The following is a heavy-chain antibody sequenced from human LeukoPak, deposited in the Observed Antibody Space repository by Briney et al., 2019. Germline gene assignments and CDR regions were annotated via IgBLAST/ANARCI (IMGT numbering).Heavy chain of an antibody. V-gene: IGHV3-11*01. J-gene: IGHJ4*02. CDR1: RFIFNVYH. D-gene: IGHD3-10*01. CDR3: ARDLYRSTMVRGVIGY. CDR2: ISSSCSTI. Sequence: GGSLRLSCTASRFIFNVYHMSGIRQAPGKGLKGVSYISSSCSTIYYADSGKGRLDISRDNAKNSLYLQKNSLRAEVTAVYYCARDLYRSTMVRGVIGYWGQGTLVTVSS.